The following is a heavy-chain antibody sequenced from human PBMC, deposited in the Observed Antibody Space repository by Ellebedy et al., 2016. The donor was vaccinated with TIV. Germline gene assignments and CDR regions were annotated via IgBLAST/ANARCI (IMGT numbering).Heavy chain of an antibody. D-gene: IGHD3-10*01. CDR3: ARDFTTVRGVMNPFDY. V-gene: IGHV3-30*04. J-gene: IGHJ4*02. CDR2: ISYDGSYK. Sequence: GESLKISXAASGFTFTRYAMHWVRQAPGKGLEWVAVISYDGSYKYYADSVKGRFTISRDNSKNTVSLEMSSLRAEDTAVYYCARDFTTVRGVMNPFDYWGQGTLVAVSS. CDR1: GFTFTRYA.